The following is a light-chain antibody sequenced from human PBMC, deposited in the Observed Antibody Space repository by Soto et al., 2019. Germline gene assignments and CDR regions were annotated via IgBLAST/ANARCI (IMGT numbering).Light chain of an antibody. J-gene: IGKJ1*01. CDR1: QSVASSY. CDR2: SAS. Sequence: EVVLTQSPGTLSLSPGERVTLSCRASQSVASSYLAWYQQKPGRAPRLLFYSASIRATGIPDRFSGSGSGTDFTLTISRLEPEDFAVYYCHHFGSLPETCGQTTIVE. CDR3: HHFGSLPET. V-gene: IGKV3-20*01.